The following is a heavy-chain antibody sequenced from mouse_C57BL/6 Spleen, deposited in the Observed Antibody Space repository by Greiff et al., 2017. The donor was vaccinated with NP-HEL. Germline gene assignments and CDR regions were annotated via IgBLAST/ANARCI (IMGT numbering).Heavy chain of an antibody. Sequence: EVQLQESGGGLVKPGGSLKLSCAASGFTFSSYAMSWVRQTPEKRLEWVATISDGGGSTYYPDNVKGRFPISGDNAKNNLYLQMSHLKSEDTAGYYCARDSYYGSSSYAMDYWGQGTSVTVSS. CDR2: ISDGGGST. V-gene: IGHV5-4*01. CDR3: ARDSYYGSSSYAMDY. D-gene: IGHD1-1*01. CDR1: GFTFSSYA. J-gene: IGHJ4*01.